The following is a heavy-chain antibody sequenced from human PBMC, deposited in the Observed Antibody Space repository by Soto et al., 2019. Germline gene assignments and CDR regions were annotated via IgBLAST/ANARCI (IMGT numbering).Heavy chain of an antibody. CDR3: ARDLSYGDETRKIDY. CDR2: ISSSSSYI. D-gene: IGHD4-17*01. V-gene: IGHV3-21*01. J-gene: IGHJ4*02. Sequence: ESGGGLVKPGGSLRLSCAASGFTFSSYSMNWVRQAPGKGLEWVSSISSSSSYIYYADSVKGRFTISRDNAKNSLYLQMNSLRAEDTAVYYCARDLSYGDETRKIDYWGQGTLVTVSS. CDR1: GFTFSSYS.